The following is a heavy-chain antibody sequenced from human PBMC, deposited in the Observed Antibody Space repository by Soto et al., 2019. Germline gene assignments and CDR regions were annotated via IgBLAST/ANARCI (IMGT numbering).Heavy chain of an antibody. Sequence: GGSLRLSCAASGFTFSSYAMSWVRQDPGKGLEWVSAISGSGGSTYYADSVKGRFTISRDNSKNTLYLQMNSLRAEDTAVYYCAKGHSGWYYYYYYMDVWGKGTTVTVSS. J-gene: IGHJ6*03. CDR1: GFTFSSYA. D-gene: IGHD6-19*01. CDR2: ISGSGGST. V-gene: IGHV3-23*01. CDR3: AKGHSGWYYYYYYMDV.